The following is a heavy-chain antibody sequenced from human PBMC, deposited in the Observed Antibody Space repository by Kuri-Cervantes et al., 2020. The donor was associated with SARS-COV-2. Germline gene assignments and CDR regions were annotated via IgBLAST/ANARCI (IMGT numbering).Heavy chain of an antibody. V-gene: IGHV3-33*01. J-gene: IGHJ5*02. Sequence: GGSLRLSCAASGFTFSSYGMHWVRQAPGKGLEWVAVIWYDGSNKYYADSVKGRFTISRDNSKNTLYLQMNSLRAEDTAVYYCARRYIPNWFDPWGQGTLVTVSS. CDR2: IWYDGSNK. CDR1: GFTFSSYG. D-gene: IGHD1-14*01. CDR3: ARRYIPNWFDP.